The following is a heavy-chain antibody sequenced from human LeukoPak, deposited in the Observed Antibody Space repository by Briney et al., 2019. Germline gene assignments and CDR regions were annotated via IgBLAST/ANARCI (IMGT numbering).Heavy chain of an antibody. Sequence: GGSLRLSCEASGFTFSSYAMSWVRQAPGKGLEWVSAISGSGGSTYYADSVKGRFTISRDNSKNTLYLQMNSPRADDTAVYYCAKGEHCSSTSCYYQILDYWGQGTLVTVSS. J-gene: IGHJ4*02. CDR2: ISGSGGST. V-gene: IGHV3-23*01. CDR3: AKGEHCSSTSCYYQILDY. D-gene: IGHD2-2*01. CDR1: GFTFSSYA.